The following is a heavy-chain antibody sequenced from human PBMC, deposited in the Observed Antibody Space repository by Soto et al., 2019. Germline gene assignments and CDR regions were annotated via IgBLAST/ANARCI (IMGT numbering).Heavy chain of an antibody. V-gene: IGHV4-4*02. CDR3: VGQWLAGYGAFDH. J-gene: IGHJ5*02. CDR2: IHSFGST. CDR1: GGSVSSDKW. Sequence: QVQLQESGPGLVKPSGTLSLTCAVSGGSVSSDKWWSWVRQPPGKGLEWIGEIHSFGSTNYNPSLKSRVTILLDKPKNQFSVKLTSVTAADTAVYFCVGQWLAGYGAFDHWGQGTLVPVSS. D-gene: IGHD6-19*01.